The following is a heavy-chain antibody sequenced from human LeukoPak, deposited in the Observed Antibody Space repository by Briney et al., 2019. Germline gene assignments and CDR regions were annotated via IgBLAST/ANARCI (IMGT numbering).Heavy chain of an antibody. CDR2: ISSSGSYM. Sequence: GGSLRLSCAASGFTFSSYEMNWVRQAPEKGLEWIAYISSSGSYMYADSVKGRFTISRDNAKNSLYLQMNSLRAEDTAVYYCAMVYSSGSAYWGQGTLVTVSS. V-gene: IGHV3-48*03. J-gene: IGHJ4*02. CDR1: GFTFSSYE. CDR3: AMVYSSGSAY. D-gene: IGHD6-19*01.